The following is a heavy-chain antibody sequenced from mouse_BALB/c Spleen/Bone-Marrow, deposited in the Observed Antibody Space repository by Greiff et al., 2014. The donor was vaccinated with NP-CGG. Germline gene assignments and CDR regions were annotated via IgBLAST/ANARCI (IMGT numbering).Heavy chain of an antibody. CDR3: TRGWDAMDY. D-gene: IGHD3-3*01. CDR1: GYTFTDYE. Sequence: VKLVESGAELVRPGASVKLSCKALGYTFTDYEIHWVKQTPEHGLEWIGAIHPGSGGTAYNQKFKGKATLTVDKSSYTAHMELSSLTSEDSAVYYCTRGWDAMDYWGQGTSVTVSS. V-gene: IGHV1-15*01. J-gene: IGHJ4*01. CDR2: IHPGSGGT.